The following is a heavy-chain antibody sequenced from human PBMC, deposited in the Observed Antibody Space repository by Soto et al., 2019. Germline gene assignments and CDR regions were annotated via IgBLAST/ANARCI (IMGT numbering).Heavy chain of an antibody. J-gene: IGHJ6*02. CDR3: AKDRIPQPRLYCMDV. V-gene: IGHV3-9*01. CDR2: ISWNSCSI. D-gene: IGHD2-2*01. CDR1: GFTFDDYA. Sequence: EVQLVESGGGLVQPGRSLRLSCAASGFTFDDYAMHWVRQAPGKGLEWVSGISWNSCSIGYADSVKGRFTISRDNAKNSLYLDMYSLRAEDTALYYCAKDRIPQPRLYCMDVWGQGTTVTVSS.